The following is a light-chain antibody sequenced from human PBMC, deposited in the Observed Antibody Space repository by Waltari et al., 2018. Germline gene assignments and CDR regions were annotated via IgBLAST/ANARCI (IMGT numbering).Light chain of an antibody. CDR2: KAS. V-gene: IGKV1-5*03. CDR1: ESISSW. Sequence: DIQMTQSPSTLSASIGDRVTITCRASESISSWLAWYQQKPGKAPKFLIYKASTLESGVPSRFSGSESGTEFTLAISGLQPDDLATYYCQQYDRSPLTFGGGTKVEMK. J-gene: IGKJ4*01. CDR3: QQYDRSPLT.